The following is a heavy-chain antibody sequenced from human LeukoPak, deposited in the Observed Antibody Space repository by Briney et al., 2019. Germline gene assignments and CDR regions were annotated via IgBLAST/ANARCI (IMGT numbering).Heavy chain of an antibody. J-gene: IGHJ5*02. CDR2: IYYSGST. D-gene: IGHD2-15*01. CDR3: ARADCGGGSCYSNMLRFDP. Sequence: SETLSLTCTVSGGSISSSSYWAWIRQPPGKGLEWIGNIYYSGSTYYNPSLKSRVTISVDKSKNQFSLKLSSVTAADTAVYYCARADCGGGSCYSNMLRFDPRGQGTLVTVSS. CDR1: GGSISSSSY. V-gene: IGHV4-39*07.